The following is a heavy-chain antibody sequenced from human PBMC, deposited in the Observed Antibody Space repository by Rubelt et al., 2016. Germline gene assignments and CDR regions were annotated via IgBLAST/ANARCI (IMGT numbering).Heavy chain of an antibody. CDR1: GFVFGNFN. Sequence: QVHLVESGGGVVQPGRSLRLSCAASGFVFGNFNMHWVHHTPGKGLEWVAVIKYDGTDKFYADSMKGRLSSSRDNAKNTLHLQMDSLRDEETGIYYCAKDDYGMDIWGQGTTVSVSS. CDR2: IKYDGTDK. V-gene: IGHV3-33*06. CDR3: AKDDYGMDI. J-gene: IGHJ6*02.